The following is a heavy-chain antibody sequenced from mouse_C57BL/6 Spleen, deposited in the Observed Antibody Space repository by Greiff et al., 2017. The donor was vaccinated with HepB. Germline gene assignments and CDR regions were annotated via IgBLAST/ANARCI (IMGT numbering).Heavy chain of an antibody. CDR3: ARGGLFPIPYFDY. Sequence: QVQLKQPGAELVKPGASVKLSCKASGYTFTSYWMHWVKQRPGRGLEWIGRIDPNSGGTKYNEKFKSKATLTVDKPSSTAYMQLSSLTSEDSAVYYCARGGLFPIPYFDYWGQGTTLTVSS. CDR1: GYTFTSYW. CDR2: IDPNSGGT. D-gene: IGHD3-3*01. J-gene: IGHJ2*01. V-gene: IGHV1-72*01.